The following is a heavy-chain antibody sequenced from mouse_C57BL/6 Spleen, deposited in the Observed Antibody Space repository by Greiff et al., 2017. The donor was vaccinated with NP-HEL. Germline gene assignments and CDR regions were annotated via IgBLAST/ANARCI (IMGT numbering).Heavy chain of an antibody. J-gene: IGHJ3*01. V-gene: IGHV15-2*01. CDR3: ARDYGSSSWFAY. Sequence: VKLQESGSELRSPGSSVKLSCKDFDSEVFPIAYMSWVRQNPGHGFVWIGGILPSLGRTIYGEKFEDKATLESATLSNTAYLELNSLTSEDSAIYYCARDYGSSSWFAYWGQGTLVTVSA. CDR1: DSEVFPIAY. D-gene: IGHD1-1*01. CDR2: ILPSLGRT.